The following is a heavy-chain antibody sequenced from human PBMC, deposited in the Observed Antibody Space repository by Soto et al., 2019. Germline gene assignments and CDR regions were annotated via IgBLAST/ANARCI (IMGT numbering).Heavy chain of an antibody. CDR3: ARHTPAISISDH. V-gene: IGHV4-59*08. Sequence: SETLSPTCPVSFCSISRYSWSWIPQTPGKGLEWIGYIYYSGSTNYNPSLKSRVTISVDTSKNQFSLKLSSVTAADTAVYYCARHTPAISISDHWGQGTLVTVSS. D-gene: IGHD2-15*01. CDR2: IYYSGST. CDR1: FCSISRYS. J-gene: IGHJ4*02.